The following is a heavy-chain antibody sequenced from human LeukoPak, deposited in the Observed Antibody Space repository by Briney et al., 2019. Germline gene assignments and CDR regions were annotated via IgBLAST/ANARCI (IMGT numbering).Heavy chain of an antibody. CDR1: GFTFDDYG. Sequence: GGSLRLSCAASGFTFDDYGMSWVRQAPGKGLEWVSFIRYDGSNKYYADSVKGRFTISRDNSKNTLYLQMNSLRAEDTAVYYCAKRESIGSAYYMDVWGKGTTVIISS. CDR3: AKRESIGSAYYMDV. D-gene: IGHD3-3*02. V-gene: IGHV3-30*02. J-gene: IGHJ6*03. CDR2: IRYDGSNK.